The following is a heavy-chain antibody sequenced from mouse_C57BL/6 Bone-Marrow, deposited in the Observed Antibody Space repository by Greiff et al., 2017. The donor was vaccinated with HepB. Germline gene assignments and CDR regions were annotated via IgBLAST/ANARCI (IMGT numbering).Heavy chain of an antibody. V-gene: IGHV1-81*01. Sequence: LVESGAELARPGASVKLSCKASGYTFTSYGISWVKQRTGQGLEWIGEIYPRSGNTYYNEKFKGKATLTADKSSSTAYMELRRLTSEDSAVYFCARETTVVARYWYFDVWGTGTTVTVSS. CDR1: GYTFTSYG. J-gene: IGHJ1*03. CDR3: ARETTVVARYWYFDV. CDR2: IYPRSGNT. D-gene: IGHD1-1*01.